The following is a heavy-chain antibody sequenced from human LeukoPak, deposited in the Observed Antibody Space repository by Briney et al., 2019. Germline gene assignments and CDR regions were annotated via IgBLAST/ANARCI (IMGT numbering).Heavy chain of an antibody. Sequence: ASVKVSCKSSGYTFTTNGISWVRQAPGQGLEWVGWINPNSGGTNYAQKFQGRVTMTRDTSISTAYMELSRLRSDDTAVYYCARTYYYGSGSYYVYWGQGTLVTVSS. J-gene: IGHJ4*02. CDR3: ARTYYYGSGSYYVY. CDR2: INPNSGGT. V-gene: IGHV1-2*02. CDR1: GYTFTTNG. D-gene: IGHD3-10*01.